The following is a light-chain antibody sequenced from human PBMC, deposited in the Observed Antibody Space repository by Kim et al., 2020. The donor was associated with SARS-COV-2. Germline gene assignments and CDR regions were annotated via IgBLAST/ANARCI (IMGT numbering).Light chain of an antibody. CDR2: GAS. Sequence: SPGERATHSCRASQGITSTYLAWYQQKPGQAPRLLIYGASSRATGIPDRFSGSGSGTDFSLTISRLEPEDFGVYFCHHYGSSPQTFGQGTKVDIK. V-gene: IGKV3-20*01. CDR3: HHYGSSPQT. CDR1: QGITSTY. J-gene: IGKJ1*01.